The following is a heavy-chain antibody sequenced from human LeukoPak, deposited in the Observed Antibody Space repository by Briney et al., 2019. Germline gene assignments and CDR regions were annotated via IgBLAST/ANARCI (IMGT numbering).Heavy chain of an antibody. D-gene: IGHD5-12*01. J-gene: IGHJ3*02. CDR1: GFTFSSYA. CDR3: ARDPGGVATPDAFDI. V-gene: IGHV3-30-3*01. CDR2: ISYDGSNK. Sequence: LGGSLRLSCAASGFTFSSYAMHWVRQAPGKGLEWVAVISYDGSNKYYADSVKGRFTISRDNAKNSLYLQMNSLRAEDTAVYYCARDPGGVATPDAFDIWGQGTMVTVSS.